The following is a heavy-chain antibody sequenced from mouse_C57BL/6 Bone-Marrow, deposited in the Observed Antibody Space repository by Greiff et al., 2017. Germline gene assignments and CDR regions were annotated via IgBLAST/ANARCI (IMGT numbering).Heavy chain of an antibody. V-gene: IGHV1-55*01. D-gene: IGHD4-1*01. CDR3: ARCCWDVGYFDV. Sequence: QVHLQQPGAELVKPGASVKMSCEASGYTFTSYWITWVRQAPGQGLEWVGDICPGSGSTNYNEKFKSKGTLTVDTSSSTAYMQLSSLTSEDSAVYYCARCCWDVGYFDVWGTGTTVTVSS. CDR1: GYTFTSYW. CDR2: ICPGSGST. J-gene: IGHJ1*03.